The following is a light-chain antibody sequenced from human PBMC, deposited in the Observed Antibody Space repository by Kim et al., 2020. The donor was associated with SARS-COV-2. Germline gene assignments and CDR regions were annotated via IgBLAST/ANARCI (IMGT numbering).Light chain of an antibody. J-gene: IGLJ2*01. Sequence: SYELTQPPSVSVAPGKTARISCGGNNIGSKGVQWLQQKAGQAPVMVIYYDTSRPSGIPERFSASSSGNTATLTISSVEAGDEADYYCNVWDSGTYHVVFGGGTQLTVL. CDR3: NVWDSGTYHVV. CDR1: NIGSKG. V-gene: IGLV3-21*04. CDR2: YDT.